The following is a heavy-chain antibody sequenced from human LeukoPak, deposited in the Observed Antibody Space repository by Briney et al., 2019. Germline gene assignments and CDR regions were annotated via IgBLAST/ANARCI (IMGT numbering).Heavy chain of an antibody. CDR2: ISGSGGST. Sequence: QPGGSLRLSCAASGFTFSSYAMSWVRQAPGKGLEWVSAISGSGGSTYYADSVKGRFTISRDNSKNTLYLQMNSLRAGDTAVYYCAKDRITMIVVAPETDAFDIWGQGTMVTVSS. CDR1: GFTFSSYA. CDR3: AKDRITMIVVAPETDAFDI. D-gene: IGHD3-22*01. V-gene: IGHV3-23*01. J-gene: IGHJ3*02.